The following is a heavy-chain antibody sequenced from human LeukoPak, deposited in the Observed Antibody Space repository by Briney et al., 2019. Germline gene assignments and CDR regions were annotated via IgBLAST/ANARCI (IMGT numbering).Heavy chain of an antibody. V-gene: IGHV3-66*01. J-gene: IGHJ4*02. Sequence: PGGSLRLSCAVSGFTVSSKHMSWVRQAPGKGLEWVSVIYTGETTYYADSVKGRFTISRDNSKNTLYLQMDGLRVEDTAVYYCAKVGAVAAVENWGQGTLVTVSS. CDR1: GFTVSSKH. CDR3: AKVGAVAAVEN. D-gene: IGHD6-19*01. CDR2: IYTGETT.